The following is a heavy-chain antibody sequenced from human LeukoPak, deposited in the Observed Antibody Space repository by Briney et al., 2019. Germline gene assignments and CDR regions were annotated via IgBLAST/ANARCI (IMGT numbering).Heavy chain of an antibody. CDR2: ISRSSSTI. D-gene: IGHD6-19*01. CDR1: GFTFSSYS. Sequence: GGSLRLSCAASGFTFSSYSMNWVRQAPGKGLEWVSYISRSSSTIYYADSVKGRFTISRDNAKKYVYLQMNSLRSEDMAFYYCAKDIQIRGSGWYAAFDSWGQGTLVTVSS. V-gene: IGHV3-48*04. CDR3: AKDIQIRGSGWYAAFDS. J-gene: IGHJ4*02.